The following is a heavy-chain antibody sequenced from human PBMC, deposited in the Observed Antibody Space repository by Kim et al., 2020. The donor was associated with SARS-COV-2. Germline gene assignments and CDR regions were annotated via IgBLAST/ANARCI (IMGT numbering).Heavy chain of an antibody. J-gene: IGHJ4*02. V-gene: IGHV3-7*01. CDR3: ARDLPYCSSTSCYVNFYFDY. CDR1: GFTFSSYW. Sequence: GGSLRLSCAASGFTFSSYWMSWVRQAPGKGLEWVANIKQDGSEKYYVDSVKGRFTISRDNAKNSLYLQMNSLRAEDTAVYYCARDLPYCSSTSCYVNFYFDYWGQGTLVTVSS. CDR2: IKQDGSEK. D-gene: IGHD2-2*01.